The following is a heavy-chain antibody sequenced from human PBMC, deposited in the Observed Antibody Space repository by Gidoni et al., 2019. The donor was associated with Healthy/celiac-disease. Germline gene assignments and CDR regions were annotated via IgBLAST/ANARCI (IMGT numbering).Heavy chain of an antibody. J-gene: IGHJ4*02. Sequence: EVQLLESGGGLVQPGGSLRLSWSASGFPFSTYAMCWVRQAPGKGLEWVSAIRGSGGSTYYADSVKGRFTISRDNSKNTLYLQMNSLRAEDTAVYYCAKALLLKVRGVIPSFDYWGQGTLVTVSS. CDR3: AKALLLKVRGVIPSFDY. CDR2: IRGSGGST. D-gene: IGHD3-10*01. CDR1: GFPFSTYA. V-gene: IGHV3-23*01.